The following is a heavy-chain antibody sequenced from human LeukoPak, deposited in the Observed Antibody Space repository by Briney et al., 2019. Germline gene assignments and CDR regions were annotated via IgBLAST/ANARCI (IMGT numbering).Heavy chain of an antibody. V-gene: IGHV3-48*03. CDR2: ISSSGSTI. CDR1: GFTFSSYE. Sequence: GSLSLSCAASGFTFSSYEMNWVRQAPVKGLEWVSYISSSGSTIYYVDSVKGRFTISRDNAENSLYLQMNSLRAEDTAVYYCARKDSRMWYYDYWGQGTLVTVSS. J-gene: IGHJ4*02. CDR3: ARKDSRMWYYDY. D-gene: IGHD6-13*01.